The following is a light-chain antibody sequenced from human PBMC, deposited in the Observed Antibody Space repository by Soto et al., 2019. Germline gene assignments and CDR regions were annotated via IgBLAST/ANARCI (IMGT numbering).Light chain of an antibody. J-gene: IGKJ4*01. CDR2: AAS. V-gene: IGKV1-39*01. CDR1: QSISSY. Sequence: DIQMTQSPSSLSSSVGDRFTITCRASQSISSYLNWYQQKPGKAPKLLVYAASSLQSGVPSRFSGSGSGTGFTLTISSLQPEDFATYYCQQSYSTRLTFGGGTKVDIK. CDR3: QQSYSTRLT.